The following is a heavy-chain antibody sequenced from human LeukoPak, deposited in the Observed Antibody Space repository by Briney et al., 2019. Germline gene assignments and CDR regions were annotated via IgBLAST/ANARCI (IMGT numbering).Heavy chain of an antibody. D-gene: IGHD3-22*01. CDR1: GFTFNSYS. V-gene: IGHV3-21*01. Sequence: GGSLRLSCAASGFTFNSYSMNWVRQAPGKGLEWVSSISSSSSYIYYADSVKGRFTISRDNAKNSLYLQMNSLRAEDTAVYYCARDHYYDSSGYYYFLYYFDYWGQGTLVTVSS. CDR3: ARDHYYDSSGYYYFLYYFDY. CDR2: ISSSSSYI. J-gene: IGHJ4*02.